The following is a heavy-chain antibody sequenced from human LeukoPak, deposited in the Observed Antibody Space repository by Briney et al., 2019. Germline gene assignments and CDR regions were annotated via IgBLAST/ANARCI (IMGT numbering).Heavy chain of an antibody. J-gene: IGHJ6*03. CDR1: GFTFSSYA. V-gene: IGHV3-23*01. Sequence: GGSLRLSCAASGFTFSSYAMSWVRQAPGKGLEWVSAISGSGGSTYYADSVKGRFTISRDNSKNTLYLQMNSLRAEDTAVYYCAKGSGGEVVPALSYYYYYMDVWGKGTTVTVSS. D-gene: IGHD2-2*01. CDR2: ISGSGGST. CDR3: AKGSGGEVVPALSYYYYYMDV.